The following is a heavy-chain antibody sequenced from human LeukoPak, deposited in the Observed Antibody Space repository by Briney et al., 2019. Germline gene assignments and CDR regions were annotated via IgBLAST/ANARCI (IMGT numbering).Heavy chain of an antibody. D-gene: IGHD4-17*01. CDR1: GFTVSSNY. Sequence: PGGSLRLSCAASGFTVSSNYMTWVRQAPGKGLEWVSGVSGSGGSTYYADSVKGRFTISRDNSKNTLYLQMNTLRAEDTAVYYCAKGGGDYLIYYGMDVWGQGATVTVSS. CDR2: VSGSGGST. CDR3: AKGGGDYLIYYGMDV. V-gene: IGHV3-23*01. J-gene: IGHJ6*02.